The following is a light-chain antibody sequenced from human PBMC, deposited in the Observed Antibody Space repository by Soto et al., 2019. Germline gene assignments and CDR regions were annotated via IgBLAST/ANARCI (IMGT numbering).Light chain of an antibody. CDR3: QQRSDWPIT. V-gene: IGKV3-11*01. J-gene: IGKJ4*01. CDR2: AAS. Sequence: EIVLTQSPAILSLYPGERATLSCRASQSVSSYLTWYQQKPGQAHSLLIYAASNRATGIPARFSGSGSGTDFTLTISSLEPEDSAVYYCQQRSDWPITSGGGTKVEIK. CDR1: QSVSSY.